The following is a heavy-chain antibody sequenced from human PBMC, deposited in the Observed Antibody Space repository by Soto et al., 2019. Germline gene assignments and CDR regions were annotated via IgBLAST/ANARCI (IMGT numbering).Heavy chain of an antibody. CDR2: IDPSDSYT. D-gene: IGHD6-6*01. CDR3: ARHGPEGGSSADYHYYGMDV. Sequence: GESLKISCKGSGYSFTSYWISWVRQMPGKGLEWMGRIDPSDSYTNYSPSFQGHVTISADKSISTAYLQWSSLKASDTAMYYCARHGPEGGSSADYHYYGMDVWGQGTTVTVSS. J-gene: IGHJ6*02. CDR1: GYSFTSYW. V-gene: IGHV5-10-1*01.